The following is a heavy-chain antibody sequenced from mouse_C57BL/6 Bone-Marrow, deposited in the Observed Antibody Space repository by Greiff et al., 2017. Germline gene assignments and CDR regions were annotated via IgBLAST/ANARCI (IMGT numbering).Heavy chain of an antibody. CDR3: ARGVYYDYDVGFAY. Sequence: VQLQESGAELARPGASVKLSCKASGYTFTSYGISWVKQRTGQGLEWIGEIYPRSGNTYYNEKFKGKATLTADKSSSTAHMELRSLTSEDSAVYFCARGVYYDYDVGFAYWGQGTLVTVSA. CDR2: IYPRSGNT. D-gene: IGHD2-4*01. CDR1: GYTFTSYG. V-gene: IGHV1-81*01. J-gene: IGHJ3*01.